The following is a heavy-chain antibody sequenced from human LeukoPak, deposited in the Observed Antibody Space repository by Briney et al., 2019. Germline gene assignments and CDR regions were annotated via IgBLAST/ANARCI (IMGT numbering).Heavy chain of an antibody. D-gene: IGHD1-14*01. CDR3: ARGPPVPTPRTSRNIKYYYYMDV. CDR1: GYTFTSYD. V-gene: IGHV1-8*01. Sequence: ASVKVSCKASGYTFTSYDINWVRQAPGQGLEWMGWMNPNSGNTGYAQKFQGRVTMTRNTSISTAYMELSSLRSEDTAVYYCARGPPVPTPRTSRNIKYYYYMDVWGKGTTVTVSS. J-gene: IGHJ6*03. CDR2: MNPNSGNT.